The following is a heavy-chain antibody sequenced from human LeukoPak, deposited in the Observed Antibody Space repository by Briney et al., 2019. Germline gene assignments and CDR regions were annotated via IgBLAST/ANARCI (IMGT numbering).Heavy chain of an antibody. Sequence: SQTLSLTCAISGDSVSSNSAAWNWIRQSPSRGLEWLGRTYYRSKWYNDYAVSVKSRIIINPDTSKNQFSLQLNSVTPEDTAVYYCAREALRYYYDSSGYYNLDYWGQGTLVTVSS. J-gene: IGHJ4*02. V-gene: IGHV6-1*01. D-gene: IGHD3-22*01. CDR2: TYYRSKWYN. CDR3: AREALRYYYDSSGYYNLDY. CDR1: GDSVSSNSAA.